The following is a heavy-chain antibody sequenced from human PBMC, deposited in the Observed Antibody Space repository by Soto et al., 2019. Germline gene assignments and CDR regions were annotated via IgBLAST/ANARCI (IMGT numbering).Heavy chain of an antibody. CDR2: ISGSGGSS. D-gene: IGHD3-16*01. CDR1: GFTFSTYA. V-gene: IGHV3-23*01. CDR3: AKDHWGSY. J-gene: IGHJ4*02. Sequence: GGSLRLSCAASGFTFSTYAMSWLRQAPGKGLEWVSAISGSGGSSYYADSVKGRFTLSRDNSKNTLYLQMSSLRVDDTAVYYCAKDHWGSYSGQGTLVNVS.